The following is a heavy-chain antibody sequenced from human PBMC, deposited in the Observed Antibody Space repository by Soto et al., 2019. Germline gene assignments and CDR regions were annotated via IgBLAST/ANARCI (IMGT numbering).Heavy chain of an antibody. Sequence: QVQLVQSGAEVKKPGSSVKVSCKASGGTFSSYTISWVRQAPGQGLEWMGRIIPILGIANYAQKFQGRVTITADKSTSTAYRELSSLRSEDTAVYYCARLLAAAGTTPYNWFDPWGQGTLVTVSS. CDR3: ARLLAAAGTTPYNWFDP. V-gene: IGHV1-69*02. CDR2: IIPILGIA. CDR1: GGTFSSYT. D-gene: IGHD6-13*01. J-gene: IGHJ5*02.